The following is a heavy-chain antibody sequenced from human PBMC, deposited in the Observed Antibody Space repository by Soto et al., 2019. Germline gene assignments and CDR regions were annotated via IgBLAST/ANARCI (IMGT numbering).Heavy chain of an antibody. D-gene: IGHD1-26*01. CDR3: ARDPDSGSYYSFDY. CDR1: GFTFSSYG. V-gene: IGHV3-33*01. CDR2: IWYDGSNK. J-gene: IGHJ4*02. Sequence: LSLTCAASGFTFSSYGMHWVRQAPGKGLEWVAVIWYDGSNKYYADSVKGRFTISRDNSKNTLYLQMNSLRAEDTAVYYCARDPDSGSYYSFDYWGQGTLVTVSS.